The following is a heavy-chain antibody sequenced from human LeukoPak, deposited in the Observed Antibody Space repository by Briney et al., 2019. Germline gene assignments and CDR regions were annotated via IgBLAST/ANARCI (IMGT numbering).Heavy chain of an antibody. Sequence: GGFLRLSCAASGFTFSSYAMHWVRQAPGKGLEWVAFLRYDGSNEYYADSVKGRFTISRDNSKNTLYLHMNSLRTEDTAVYYCAKASENLILGHWGQGTLVTVSS. CDR3: AKASENLILGH. D-gene: IGHD2/OR15-2a*01. CDR2: LRYDGSNE. CDR1: GFTFSSYA. J-gene: IGHJ4*02. V-gene: IGHV3-30*02.